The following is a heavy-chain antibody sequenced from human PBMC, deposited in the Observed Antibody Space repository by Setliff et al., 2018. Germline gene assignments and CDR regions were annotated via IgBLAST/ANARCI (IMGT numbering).Heavy chain of an antibody. CDR1: GGTFRTDG. CDR3: ARELRSPYWHLDS. V-gene: IGHV1-69*13. D-gene: IGHD3-16*01. J-gene: IGHJ5*01. CDR2: IIHVFGTA. Sequence: ASVKVSCKASGGTFRTDGFNWVRQAPGQGLEWMGRIIHVFGTAKYAQNFQGRVTITADESTSTGYMELRSLRSDDTAVYYCARELRSPYWHLDSWGQGTQVTVSS.